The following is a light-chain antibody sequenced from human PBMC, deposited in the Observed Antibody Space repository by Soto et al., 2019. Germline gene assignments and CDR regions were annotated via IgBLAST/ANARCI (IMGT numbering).Light chain of an antibody. Sequence: QSVLTQSPSASGTPGQRVTISCSGSSSNIGSNTVNWYQQLPGTAPKLLIYSNNQRPSGVPDRFSGSKSGTSASLAISGLQSEDEADYYCAAWDDSLKGAVFGGGTQLTVL. V-gene: IGLV1-44*01. CDR3: AAWDDSLKGAV. J-gene: IGLJ7*01. CDR2: SNN. CDR1: SSNIGSNT.